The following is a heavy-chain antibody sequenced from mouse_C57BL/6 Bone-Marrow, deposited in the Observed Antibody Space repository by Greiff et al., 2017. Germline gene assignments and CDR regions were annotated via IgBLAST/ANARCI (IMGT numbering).Heavy chain of an antibody. V-gene: IGHV1-15*01. CDR2: IDPETGGT. Sequence: VQLKESGAELVRPGASVTLSCKASGYTFTDYEMHWVKQTPVHGLEWIGAIDPETGGTAYNQKFKGKAILTADKSSSTAYMELRSLTSEDSAVYYCDYGTPYAMDYWGQGTSVTVSS. CDR3: DYGTPYAMDY. J-gene: IGHJ4*01. CDR1: GYTFTDYE. D-gene: IGHD1-1*01.